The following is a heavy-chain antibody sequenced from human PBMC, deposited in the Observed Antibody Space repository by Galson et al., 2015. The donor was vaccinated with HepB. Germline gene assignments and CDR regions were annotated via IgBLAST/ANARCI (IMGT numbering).Heavy chain of an antibody. J-gene: IGHJ5*02. V-gene: IGHV1-8*01. Sequence: SVKVSCKASGYTFTSYDINWVRQATGQGLEWMGWMNPNSGNTGYAQEFQGRVTMTRNTSISTAYMELSSLRSEDTAVYYCARARGRKRLLWFGELLQSNWFDPWGQGTLVTVSS. CDR1: GYTFTSYD. CDR3: ARARGRKRLLWFGELLQSNWFDP. CDR2: MNPNSGNT. D-gene: IGHD3-10*01.